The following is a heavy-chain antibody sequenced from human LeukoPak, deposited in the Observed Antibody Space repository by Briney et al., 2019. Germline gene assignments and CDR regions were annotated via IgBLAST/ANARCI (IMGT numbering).Heavy chain of an antibody. V-gene: IGHV4-61*02. CDR3: ARNIGSCYSCFDY. CDR2: IYTSGST. CDR1: GGSISSGSYY. J-gene: IGHJ4*02. D-gene: IGHD2-15*01. Sequence: SETLSLTCTVSGGSISSGSYYWSWIRQPAWKGLEWIGRIYTSGSTNYNPSPKSRVTISVDTSKNQFSLKLSSVTAADTAVYYCARNIGSCYSCFDYWGQGTLVTVSS.